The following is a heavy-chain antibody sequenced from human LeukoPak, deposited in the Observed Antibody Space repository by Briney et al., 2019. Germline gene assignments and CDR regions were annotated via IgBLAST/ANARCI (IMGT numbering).Heavy chain of an antibody. V-gene: IGHV3-23*01. J-gene: IGHJ4*02. CDR3: AKVSWTVTTQPGLDY. CDR1: GFTFSSYA. CDR2: ISGSGGST. Sequence: PGGSLRLSCAASGFTFSSYAMSWVRQAPGKGLEWVSAISGSGGSTYYADSVKGRFTISRDNSKHTLYLQMNRLRAEDTAVYYCAKVSWTVTTQPGLDYWGQGTLVTVSS. D-gene: IGHD4-17*01.